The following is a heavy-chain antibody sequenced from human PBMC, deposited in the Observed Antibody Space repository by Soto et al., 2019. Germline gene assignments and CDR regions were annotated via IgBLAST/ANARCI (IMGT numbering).Heavy chain of an antibody. D-gene: IGHD3-10*01. CDR3: ATELGENPASPFDA. CDR2: IIPLFGTA. CDR1: GVTFSSET. V-gene: IGHV1-69*01. Sequence: QVQLVQSGADVKKPGSSVKVSCQASGVTFSSETLGWVRQAPGQGLGWVGGIIPLFGTASYAQKFQGRVTITADESTSIVYMELSSLRSDDTAVYFCATELGENPASPFDAWGQGTLVTVSS. J-gene: IGHJ4*02.